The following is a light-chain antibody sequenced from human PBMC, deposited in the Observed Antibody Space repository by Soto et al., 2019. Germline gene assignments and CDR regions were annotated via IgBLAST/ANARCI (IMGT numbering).Light chain of an antibody. CDR1: QSISSW. Sequence: DIQMTQSPSTLSASVGDRVTTTCRASQSISSWLAGYQQKPGKAPNLLIYQASALESGVPSGFSSSGSGTQFTLPISSLQPDDFATYYCQQYNSYPVTFGGGTRVQIK. V-gene: IGKV1-5*03. CDR2: QAS. CDR3: QQYNSYPVT. J-gene: IGKJ4*01.